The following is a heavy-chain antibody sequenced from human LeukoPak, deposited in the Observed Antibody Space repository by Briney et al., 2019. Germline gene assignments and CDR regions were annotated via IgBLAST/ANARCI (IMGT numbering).Heavy chain of an antibody. D-gene: IGHD1-1*01. CDR2: IYYSGST. V-gene: IGHV4-31*03. J-gene: IGHJ4*02. CDR3: ARGNGSTQGY. Sequence: SETLSLTCTVSGGSISSGGYYWSWIRQHPGKGLEWIGYIYYSGSTYYNPSLKSRVTISVGTSKNQFSLKLSSVTAADTAVYYCARGNGSTQGYWGQGTLVTVSS. CDR1: GGSISSGGYY.